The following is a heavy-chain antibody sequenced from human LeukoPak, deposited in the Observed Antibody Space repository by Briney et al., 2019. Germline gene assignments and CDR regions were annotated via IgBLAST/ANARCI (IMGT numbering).Heavy chain of an antibody. V-gene: IGHV4-61*01. CDR1: GGSVNSGSYF. Sequence: SETLSLTCTVSGGSVNSGSYFWSWIRQPPGKGLEWIGYIQNSARTNYNPSLESRVTISVDSSKDQFSLRLSSVTAADTAVYYCATDYSNFYGIDVWGQGTTVTVSS. J-gene: IGHJ6*02. CDR3: ATDYSNFYGIDV. CDR2: IQNSART. D-gene: IGHD4-11*01.